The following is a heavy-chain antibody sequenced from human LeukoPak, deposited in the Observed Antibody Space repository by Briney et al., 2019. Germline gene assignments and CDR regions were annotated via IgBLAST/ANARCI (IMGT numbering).Heavy chain of an antibody. D-gene: IGHD2-15*01. CDR3: AKERCGGSCYSGPSDY. V-gene: IGHV3-23*01. CDR2: ISGSGGST. Sequence: PGGFLRFSGAALGLTFSSSAMSWFRQAPGKGREWVSAISGSGGSTYYADSVKGRFTISRDNSKNTLYLQMNSLRAEDTAVYYCAKERCGGSCYSGPSDYWGQGTLATVSS. CDR1: GLTFSSSA. J-gene: IGHJ4*02.